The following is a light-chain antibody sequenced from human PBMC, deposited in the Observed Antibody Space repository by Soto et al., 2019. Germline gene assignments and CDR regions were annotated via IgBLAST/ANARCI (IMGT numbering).Light chain of an antibody. CDR2: GNS. J-gene: IGLJ2*01. V-gene: IGLV1-40*01. CDR3: QSYDSSLSAL. Sequence: QSVLTQPPSVSGAPGQRVTISCTGSSSNIGAGYDVHWYQQLPGTAPKLLIYGNSNRPSGVPDRFSGSKSGTSASLAITGIKDEDEADYYCQSYDSSLSALFGGGTKLTVL. CDR1: SSNIGAGYD.